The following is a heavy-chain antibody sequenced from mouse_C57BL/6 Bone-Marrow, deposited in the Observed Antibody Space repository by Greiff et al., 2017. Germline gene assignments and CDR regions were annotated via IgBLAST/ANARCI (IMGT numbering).Heavy chain of an antibody. J-gene: IGHJ2*01. V-gene: IGHV1-54*01. CDR2: INPGSGGT. D-gene: IGHD2-3*01. CDR1: GYAFTNYL. CDR3: ARRDGYYFDY. Sequence: VKLMESGAELVRPGTSVKVSCKASGYAFTNYLIEWVKQRPGQGLEWIGVINPGSGGTNYNEKFKGKATLTADKSSSTAYMQLSSLTSEDSAVYFCARRDGYYFDYWGQGTTLTVSS.